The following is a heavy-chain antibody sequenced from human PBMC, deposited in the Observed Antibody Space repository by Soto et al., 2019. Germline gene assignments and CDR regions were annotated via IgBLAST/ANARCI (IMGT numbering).Heavy chain of an antibody. Sequence: RESLNISCKGSGYSFTSYWIGCVRQMPGKGREWIGIIYPGDSHTRYSPSFQGQVTIAADNSISTPYLQSRSLKASHTAMYYWARHETPGYCSSPSCYWEAFDIWGQGTMVHLSS. CDR2: IYPGDSHT. V-gene: IGHV5-51*01. D-gene: IGHD2-2*03. J-gene: IGHJ3*02. CDR1: GYSFTSYW. CDR3: ARHETPGYCSSPSCYWEAFDI.